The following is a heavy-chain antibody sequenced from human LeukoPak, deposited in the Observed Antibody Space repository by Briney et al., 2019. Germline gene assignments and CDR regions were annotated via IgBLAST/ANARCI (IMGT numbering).Heavy chain of an antibody. V-gene: IGHV1-18*04. CDR3: SRDPSNTSGWYAWADD. D-gene: IGHD6-19*01. CDR2: FSAYNGAA. CDR1: GFTFTRYG. Sequence: ASVKVSWKASGFTFTRYGVNNVRHDPGQGVEWMGWFSAYNGAAKYAQKFQDRLTMTTDTSTTTAYMELRSLRSDDTAVYYCSRDPSNTSGWYAWADDCGQGTLVTVSS. J-gene: IGHJ4*02.